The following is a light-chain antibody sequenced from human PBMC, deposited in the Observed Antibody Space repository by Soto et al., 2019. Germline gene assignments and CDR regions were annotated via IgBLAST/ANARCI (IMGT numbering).Light chain of an antibody. Sequence: QSALTQPASVSGSPGQSITISCTGTSSDVGGYNYVSWYQQHPDKAPKLMIYDVTDRPSGVSDRFSGSKSGNTASLTISGLQAEDDADYYCSSYTSSSAPYVFGTGTKLTVL. CDR1: SSDVGGYNY. CDR3: SSYTSSSAPYV. CDR2: DVT. V-gene: IGLV2-14*01. J-gene: IGLJ1*01.